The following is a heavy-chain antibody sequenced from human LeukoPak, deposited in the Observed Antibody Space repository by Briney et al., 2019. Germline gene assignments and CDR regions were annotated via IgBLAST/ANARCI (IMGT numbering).Heavy chain of an antibody. CDR2: ISAYSGNT. J-gene: IGHJ4*02. V-gene: IGHV1-18*01. Sequence: ASVKVSCKASGYTFTSYGISWVRQAPGQGLEWMGWISAYSGNTNYAQKLQGRVTMTTDTSTSTAYMELRSLRSDDTAVYYCARDMEQLTDFDYWGQGTLVTVSS. CDR3: ARDMEQLTDFDY. D-gene: IGHD6-6*01. CDR1: GYTFTSYG.